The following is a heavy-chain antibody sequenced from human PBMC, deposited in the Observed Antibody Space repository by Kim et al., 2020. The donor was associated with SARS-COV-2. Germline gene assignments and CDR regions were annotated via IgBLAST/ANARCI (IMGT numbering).Heavy chain of an antibody. CDR3: ARDANNGDRPAPGDY. Sequence: DTVTGRFTISRDNSKNTLYLQMNSLRAEETAVYYCARDANNGDRPAPGDYWGQGTLVTVSS. D-gene: IGHD4-17*01. V-gene: IGHV3-30*01. J-gene: IGHJ4*02.